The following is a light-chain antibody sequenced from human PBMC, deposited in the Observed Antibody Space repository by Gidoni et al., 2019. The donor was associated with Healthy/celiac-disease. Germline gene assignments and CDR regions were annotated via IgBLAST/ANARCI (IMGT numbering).Light chain of an antibody. CDR1: QSVSSN. Sequence: EIVMTQSPATLSVFPGERATLSCRASQSVSSNLAWYQQKPGQAPRLLIYGASTRATGIPARFSGSGSGTEFTLTISSLQSEDFAVYYCQQYNNLITFGQGTRLEIK. J-gene: IGKJ5*01. CDR2: GAS. V-gene: IGKV3-15*01. CDR3: QQYNNLIT.